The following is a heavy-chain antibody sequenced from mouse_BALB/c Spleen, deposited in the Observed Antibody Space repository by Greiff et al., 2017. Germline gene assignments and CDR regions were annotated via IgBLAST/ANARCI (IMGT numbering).Heavy chain of an antibody. CDR2: ISSGSSTI. J-gene: IGHJ2*01. CDR1: GFTFSSFG. V-gene: IGHV5-17*02. D-gene: IGHD2-1*01. Sequence: EVQLQESGGGLVQPGGSRKLSCAASGFTFSSFGMHWVRQAPEKGLEWVAYISSGSSTIYYADTVKGRFTISRDNPKNTLFLQMTSLRSEDTAMYYCARWGGNYYFDYWGQGTTLTVSS. CDR3: ARWGGNYYFDY.